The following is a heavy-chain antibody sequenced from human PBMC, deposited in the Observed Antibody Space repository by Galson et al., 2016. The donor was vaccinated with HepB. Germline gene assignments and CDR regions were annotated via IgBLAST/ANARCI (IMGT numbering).Heavy chain of an antibody. CDR1: GFIFSDYP. CDR2: INNKGTTT. V-gene: IGHV3-64D*08. J-gene: IGHJ4*02. CDR3: AGGSWFGDLSVY. D-gene: IGHD3-10*01. Sequence: SLRLSCAGSGFIFSDYPLHWVRRTPGKGLQYISAINNKGTTTYYADSVKGRFTIPRDNSRNTLNLQMRNLRSEDTPVYRCAGGSWFGDLSVYWGPGTLVTVSS.